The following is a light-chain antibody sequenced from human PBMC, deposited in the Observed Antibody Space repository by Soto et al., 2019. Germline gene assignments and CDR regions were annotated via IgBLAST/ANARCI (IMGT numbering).Light chain of an antibody. J-gene: IGKJ5*01. CDR2: AAS. CDR1: QSVSSK. Sequence: EIVLTQSPATLSLSPGERATLSCRASQSVSSKLAWYQQKPGQAPRLLIYAASTRATGIPARFSGSGSGTDFTLTISSLEPEDSAVYYCQQRNNWPPYTFGQGTRLEIK. V-gene: IGKV3-11*01. CDR3: QQRNNWPPYT.